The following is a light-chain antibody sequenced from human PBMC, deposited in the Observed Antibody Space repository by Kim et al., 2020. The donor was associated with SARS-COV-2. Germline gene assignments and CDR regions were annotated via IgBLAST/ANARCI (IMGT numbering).Light chain of an antibody. V-gene: IGKV1-16*02. Sequence: ASVGDRVTMTCRGSQDFKNNLVWFQQKPGKAPRSLIYAASSLQSGVPSKFSGSGSGTDFTLTISSLQPEDFATYYCQQYQSYPVTFGQGTRLEIK. J-gene: IGKJ5*01. CDR3: QQYQSYPVT. CDR2: AAS. CDR1: QDFKNN.